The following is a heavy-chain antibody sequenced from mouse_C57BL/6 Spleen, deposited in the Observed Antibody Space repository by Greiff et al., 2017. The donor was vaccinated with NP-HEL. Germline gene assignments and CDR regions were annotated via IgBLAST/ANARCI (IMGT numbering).Heavy chain of an antibody. CDR1: GYTFTSYW. D-gene: IGHD2-1*01. Sequence: QVQLQQPGAELVRPGSSVKLSCKASGYTFTSYWMHWVKQRPIQGLEWIGNIDPSDSETHYNQKFTDKATLTVDKSSSTSYMQRSSLTSEDSAVYYCARHYYGNYYYAMDYWGQGTSVTVSS. CDR3: ARHYYGNYYYAMDY. V-gene: IGHV1-52*01. J-gene: IGHJ4*01. CDR2: IDPSDSET.